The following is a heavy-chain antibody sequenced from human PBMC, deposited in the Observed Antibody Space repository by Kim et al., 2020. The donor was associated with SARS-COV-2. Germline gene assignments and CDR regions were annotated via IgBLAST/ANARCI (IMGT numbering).Heavy chain of an antibody. Sequence: TNYNPSLKSRVTISVATSKNQFSLKRSSVTAADTAVYYCARVYYYYGMDVWGQGTTVTVSS. CDR3: ARVYYYYGMDV. J-gene: IGHJ6*02. CDR2: T. V-gene: IGHV4-34*01.